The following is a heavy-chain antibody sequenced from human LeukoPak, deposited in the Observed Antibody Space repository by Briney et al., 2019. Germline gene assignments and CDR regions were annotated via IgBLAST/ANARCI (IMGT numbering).Heavy chain of an antibody. Sequence: GGSLRLSCAASGFTFSSYAMSWVRQTPGKGLEWGSIISGSGGSTHYADSVKGRFTISRDNSRNRVDVQMNNLRADDTAIYYCAKCLVATTDENYFYYYYIDVWGKGTTVTVSS. CDR1: GFTFSSYA. D-gene: IGHD2-21*02. CDR3: AKCLVATTDENYFYYYYIDV. V-gene: IGHV3-23*01. CDR2: ISGSGGST. J-gene: IGHJ6*03.